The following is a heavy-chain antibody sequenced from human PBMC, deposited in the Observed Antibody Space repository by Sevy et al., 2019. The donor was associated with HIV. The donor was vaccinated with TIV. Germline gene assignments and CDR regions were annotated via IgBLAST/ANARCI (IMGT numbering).Heavy chain of an antibody. Sequence: GGSLRLSCAVSGFTFSNYAMSWVRQAPGKGLEWVSAISGSGGTTYYADSVKGRFAISRDNSKNTLYLQMNSLRAEDTALFYCARDLPRYPGGVDYWGQGTLVTVSS. D-gene: IGHD3-16*01. J-gene: IGHJ4*02. V-gene: IGHV3-23*01. CDR3: ARDLPRYPGGVDY. CDR1: GFTFSNYA. CDR2: ISGSGGTT.